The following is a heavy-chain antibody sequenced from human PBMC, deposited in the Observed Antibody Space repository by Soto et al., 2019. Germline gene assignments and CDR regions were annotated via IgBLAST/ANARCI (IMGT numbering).Heavy chain of an antibody. J-gene: IGHJ6*03. CDR3: ARRTTIFGVDYAMDV. D-gene: IGHD3-3*01. V-gene: IGHV4-39*01. Sequence: QLQLQESGPGLVKPSETLSLTCTVSGGSISSSSYYWGWIRQPPGKGLEWIGSIYYSGSTYYNPSLKSRVTISVDTSKNQFSLKLSSVTAADTAVYYCARRTTIFGVDYAMDVWGKGTTVTVSS. CDR2: IYYSGST. CDR1: GGSISSSSYY.